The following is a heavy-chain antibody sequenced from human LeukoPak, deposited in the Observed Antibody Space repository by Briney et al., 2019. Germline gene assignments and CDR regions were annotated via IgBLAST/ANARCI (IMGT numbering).Heavy chain of an antibody. Sequence: GGSLRLSCAASGFTFSSYEMNWVRQAPGKGLEWVADISYDGSNEYYADSVKGRFTISRDNSKNTLYLQMNSLRPEDTAVYYCAKSMATLVVTLGRHFDYWGQGTLVTVSS. J-gene: IGHJ4*02. CDR2: ISYDGSNE. CDR1: GFTFSSYE. V-gene: IGHV3-30*18. D-gene: IGHD2-21*01. CDR3: AKSMATLVVTLGRHFDY.